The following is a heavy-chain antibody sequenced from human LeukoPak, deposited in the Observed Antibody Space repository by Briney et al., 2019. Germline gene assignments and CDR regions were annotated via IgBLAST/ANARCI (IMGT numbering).Heavy chain of an antibody. CDR3: ARGSPDLDY. CDR2: IYHSGST. J-gene: IGHJ4*02. CDR1: GGSISSGGYS. Sequence: SETLSLTCAVSGGSISSGGYSWSWIRQPPGKGLEWIRYIYHSGSTYYNSSLKSRVTISVDRSKNQFSLKLSSVTAADTAVYHCARGSPDLDYWGQGTLVTVSS. V-gene: IGHV4-30-2*01.